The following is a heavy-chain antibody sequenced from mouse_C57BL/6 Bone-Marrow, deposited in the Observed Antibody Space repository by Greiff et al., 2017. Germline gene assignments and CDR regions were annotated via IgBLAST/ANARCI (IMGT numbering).Heavy chain of an antibody. Sequence: VKPMESGAELARPGAPVKTSCKASGYTFTSYTMHWVKQRPGQGLEWIGYINPSSGYTKYNQKFKDKATLTADKSRSTAYMQRSSMSSEDSAVYYCARSLGGAYWGQGTLVTVSA. J-gene: IGHJ3*01. CDR2: INPSSGYT. V-gene: IGHV1-4*01. CDR1: GYTFTSYT. CDR3: ARSLGGAY.